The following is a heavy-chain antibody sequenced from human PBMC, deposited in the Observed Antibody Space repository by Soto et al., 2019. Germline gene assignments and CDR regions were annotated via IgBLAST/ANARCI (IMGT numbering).Heavy chain of an antibody. CDR1: GGSFSGYY. V-gene: IGHV4-34*01. D-gene: IGHD6-6*01. Sequence: QVQLQQWGAGLLKPSETLSLTCAVYGGSFSGYYWSWIRQPPGKGLEWIGEINHSGSTNYNPSLQSRVTISVDTSQNQFSLKLSSVTAADTAVYYCASGGYSSSLNYYYYYYMDVWGKGTTVTVSS. CDR2: INHSGST. CDR3: ASGGYSSSLNYYYYYYMDV. J-gene: IGHJ6*03.